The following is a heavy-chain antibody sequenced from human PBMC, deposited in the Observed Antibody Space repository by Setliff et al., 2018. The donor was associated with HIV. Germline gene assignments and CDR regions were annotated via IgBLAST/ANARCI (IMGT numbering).Heavy chain of an antibody. D-gene: IGHD4-17*01. V-gene: IGHV4-4*07. CDR2: IYSTGDT. J-gene: IGHJ3*01. Sequence: SETLSLTCSVSGGSISNFYWSWIRQPPGKGLEWVGHIYSTGDTNYNPSLKSRVTLSADTSKNQLSLSLTSVTAVDTAVYYCARVQMAYAAFDVWGQGTMVTVSS. CDR3: ARVQMAYAAFDV. CDR1: GGSISNFY.